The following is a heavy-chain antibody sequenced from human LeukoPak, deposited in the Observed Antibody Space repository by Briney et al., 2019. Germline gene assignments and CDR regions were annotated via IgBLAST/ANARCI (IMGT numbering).Heavy chain of an antibody. CDR3: TRDRARAGGEILDY. Sequence: GGSLRLSCAASGFIFSDYAMHWVRQAPGKGLVWVSRIISDGSTTNYADSVKGRFTISRDNAKNTLYLQMNSLRDEDTAMYYCTRDRARAGGEILDYWGQGTLVTVSS. CDR1: GFIFSDYA. CDR2: IISDGSTT. D-gene: IGHD3-10*01. J-gene: IGHJ4*02. V-gene: IGHV3-74*01.